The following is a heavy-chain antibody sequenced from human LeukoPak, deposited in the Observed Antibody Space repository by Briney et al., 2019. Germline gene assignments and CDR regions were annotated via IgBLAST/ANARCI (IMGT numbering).Heavy chain of an antibody. CDR2: ISGSGGST. V-gene: IGHV3-23*01. D-gene: IGHD6-13*01. CDR3: AKDKSGSSWPFDY. CDR1: GFSFSSYA. Sequence: GGSLRLSCAASGFSFSSYAMSWVRQAPGKGLEWVSAISGSGGSTYYADSVKGRFTISRDNSKNTLYLQMNSLRAEDTAVYYCAKDKSGSSWPFDYWGQGTLVTVSS. J-gene: IGHJ4*02.